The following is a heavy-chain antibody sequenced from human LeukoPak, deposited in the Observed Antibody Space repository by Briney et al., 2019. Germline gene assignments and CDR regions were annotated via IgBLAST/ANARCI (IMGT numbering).Heavy chain of an antibody. J-gene: IGHJ4*02. CDR2: INPNSGGT. D-gene: IGHD6-19*01. CDR3: ARARPGIAVAGTPYYFDY. V-gene: IGHV1-2*04. Sequence: ASVTVSCTASGYTFTGYYMHWVRQAPGQGLEWMGWINPNSGGTNYAQKFQGWVTMTRDTSISTAYMELSRLRSDDTAVYYCARARPGIAVAGTPYYFDYWGQGTLVTVSS. CDR1: GYTFTGYY.